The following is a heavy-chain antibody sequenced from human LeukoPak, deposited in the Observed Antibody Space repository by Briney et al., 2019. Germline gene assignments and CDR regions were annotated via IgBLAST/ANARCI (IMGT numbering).Heavy chain of an antibody. V-gene: IGHV1-69*01. CDR1: GGTFSSYA. Sequence: SVKVSCKASGGTFSSYAISWVRQAPGQGLEWMGGIIPIFGTANYAQKFQGRVTITADESTSTAYMELSSLRSEDTAVYYCARSIAATPRAFDIWGQGTMVTVSS. D-gene: IGHD6-6*01. CDR2: IIPIFGTA. CDR3: ARSIAATPRAFDI. J-gene: IGHJ3*02.